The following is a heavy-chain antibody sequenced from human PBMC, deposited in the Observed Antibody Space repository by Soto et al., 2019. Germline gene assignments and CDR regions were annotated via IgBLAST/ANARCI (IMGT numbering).Heavy chain of an antibody. D-gene: IGHD1-26*01. CDR3: AREVGAPSGWLDP. CDR2: MSGSSSTT. J-gene: IGHJ5*02. V-gene: IGHV3-23*01. CDR1: GLTFSNYA. Sequence: EVRLLESGGGLVKPGGSLRLSCATSGLTFSNYAMSWVRQAPGGGLEWVSSMSGSSSTTYYADSVRGRFTISRDRSKNTLYLQMDNLGDGDTALYYCAREVGAPSGWLDPWGQGTQVTVSS.